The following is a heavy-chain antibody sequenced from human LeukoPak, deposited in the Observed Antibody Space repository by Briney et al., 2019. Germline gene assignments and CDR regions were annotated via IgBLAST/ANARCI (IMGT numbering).Heavy chain of an antibody. CDR2: INNDGSDT. CDR1: GFTFSSHW. Sequence: GGSLRLSCAASGFTFSSHWMHWVRQAPGAGLVWVSRINNDGSDTIYADSVKGRFTISRDNAKNMLYLQMNSLRAEDTAVYFCAADRPHNCFDPRGQGTLVTVSS. V-gene: IGHV3-74*01. CDR3: AADRPHNCFDP. J-gene: IGHJ5*02.